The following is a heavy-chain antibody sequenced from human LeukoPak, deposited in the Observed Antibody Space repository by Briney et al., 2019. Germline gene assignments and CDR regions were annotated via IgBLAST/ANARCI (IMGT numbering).Heavy chain of an antibody. D-gene: IGHD6-13*01. CDR1: RFTFSTFW. CDR2: IKQDGSEK. V-gene: IGHV3-7*01. CDR3: ARGKIAAVS. J-gene: IGHJ5*02. Sequence: GGSLRLSCAASRFTFSTFWMTWVRQSPGKGLEWVANIKQDGSEKHYVDSVKGRFTISRDNANDALYLQMNSLRAEDTAVYYCARGKIAAVSWGQGTLVTVSS.